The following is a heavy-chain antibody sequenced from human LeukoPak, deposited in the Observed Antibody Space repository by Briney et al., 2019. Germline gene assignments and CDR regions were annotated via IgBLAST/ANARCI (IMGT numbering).Heavy chain of an antibody. CDR3: AKYSTTGYYHPLYGMDV. J-gene: IGHJ6*02. V-gene: IGHV3-7*03. D-gene: IGHD3-9*01. CDR2: IKPDGSEK. Sequence: GGSLRLSCAVSGFTFSSYWMSWVRQAPGKGLEWVANIKPDGSEKYNADSVKGRFTISRDNSKNTLYLQMNSLRAEDTAVYYCAKYSTTGYYHPLYGMDVWGQGTTVTVSS. CDR1: GFTFSSYW.